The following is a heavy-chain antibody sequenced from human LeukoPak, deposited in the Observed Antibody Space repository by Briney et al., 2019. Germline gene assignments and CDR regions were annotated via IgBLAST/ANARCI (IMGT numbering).Heavy chain of an antibody. V-gene: IGHV2-5*02. D-gene: IGHD3-22*01. J-gene: IGHJ4*02. CDR3: AHRTYYYDSSGHAFDY. Sequence: SGPTLVKPTQTLTLTCTFSGFSLSTSGVGVGWIRQPPRKALEWLALIYWDDDKRCSPSPKSRLTITKDTSKNQVVLTMTNMDPMDTATYYCAHRTYYYDSSGHAFDYWGQGTLVTVSS. CDR1: GFSLSTSGVG. CDR2: IYWDDDK.